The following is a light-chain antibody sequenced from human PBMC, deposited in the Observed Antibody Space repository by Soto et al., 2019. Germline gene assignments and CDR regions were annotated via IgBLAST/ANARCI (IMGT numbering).Light chain of an antibody. CDR1: QTISGW. V-gene: IGKV1-5*03. Sequence: DIQMTQSPSTLSGSVGASVPITCRASQTISGWLAWYQQKPGKATKLLIYKASTLKSGVPSRFSGSGSGTEFTLVISSLQPDEFATYYCQQYNSYSVTVGQGTKVDIK. CDR2: KAS. J-gene: IGKJ1*01. CDR3: QQYNSYSVT.